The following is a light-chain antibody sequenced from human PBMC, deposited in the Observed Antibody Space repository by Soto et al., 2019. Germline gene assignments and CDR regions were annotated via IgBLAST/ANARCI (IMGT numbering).Light chain of an antibody. CDR3: QQYYRART. CDR1: QSVLHSSNNKNY. Sequence: DIVMTQSPDSLAVSLGERATINCKSSQSVLHSSNNKNYLAWYQQKPGQPPKLLIYWASTRASGVPDRFSGSGSGKDFTLTISSLQAEDVAVYYCQQYYRARTFGQGTKLEIK. V-gene: IGKV4-1*01. J-gene: IGKJ2*02. CDR2: WAS.